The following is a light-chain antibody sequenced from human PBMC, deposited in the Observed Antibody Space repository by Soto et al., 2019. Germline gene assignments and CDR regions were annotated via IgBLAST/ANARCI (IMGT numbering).Light chain of an antibody. Sequence: QSVLTQPPSASGTPGQRVIISCSGSSSNLGSNSGNWYQQLPGTAPKLLIYNTYQRPLGVPDRFSGSKSGTSASLAISGLQSGDEGDYFCAAWDDSLNGPVFGGGTKVTVL. CDR2: NTY. V-gene: IGLV1-44*01. CDR1: SSNLGSNS. CDR3: AAWDDSLNGPV. J-gene: IGLJ3*02.